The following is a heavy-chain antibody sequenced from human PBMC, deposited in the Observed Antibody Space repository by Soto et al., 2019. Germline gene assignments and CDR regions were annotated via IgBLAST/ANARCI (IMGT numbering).Heavy chain of an antibody. J-gene: IGHJ4*02. CDR3: AKDGRGYYGSGRTQRGYFDY. CDR2: ISYDGSNK. CDR1: GFTFSSYG. V-gene: IGHV3-30*18. Sequence: QVQLVESGGGVVQPGRSLRLSCAASGFTFSSYGMHWVRQAPGKGLEWVAVISYDGSNKYYADSVEGRFTISRDNSKNTLYLQMNSLRAEETAVYYCAKDGRGYYGSGRTQRGYFDYWGQGTLVTVSS. D-gene: IGHD3-10*01.